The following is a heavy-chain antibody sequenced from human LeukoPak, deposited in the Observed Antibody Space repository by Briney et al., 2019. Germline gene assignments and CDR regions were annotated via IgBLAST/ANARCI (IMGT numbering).Heavy chain of an antibody. Sequence: SETLSLTCTVSGGSISSGNYYWNWIRQPAGKGLEWIGRIYTSGSTNYNPSLKSRVTISVDTSKNQFSLKLSSVTAADTAVYYCARGRGSSISMVRGARAYNWFDPWGQGTLVTVSS. J-gene: IGHJ5*02. CDR1: GGSISSGNYY. CDR3: ARGRGSSISMVRGARAYNWFDP. CDR2: IYTSGST. D-gene: IGHD3-10*01. V-gene: IGHV4-61*02.